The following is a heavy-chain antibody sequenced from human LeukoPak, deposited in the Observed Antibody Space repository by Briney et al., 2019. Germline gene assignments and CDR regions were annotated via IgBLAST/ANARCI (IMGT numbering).Heavy chain of an antibody. V-gene: IGHV3-23*01. CDR1: GFTFSSYA. D-gene: IGHD5-18*01. J-gene: IGHJ6*02. Sequence: PGGSLRLSCAASGFTFSSYAMTWVRQAPGKGLEWVSAISGSGDSTYYADSVKGRFTISRDNSKNTLYLQMNSLRAEDTAVYYCARVDTAMVSFYYYGMDVWGQGTTVTVSS. CDR3: ARVDTAMVSFYYYGMDV. CDR2: ISGSGDST.